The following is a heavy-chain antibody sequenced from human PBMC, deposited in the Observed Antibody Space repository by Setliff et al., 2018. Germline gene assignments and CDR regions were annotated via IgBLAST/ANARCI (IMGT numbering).Heavy chain of an antibody. CDR2: INHSGST. CDR1: GGSFSGYY. J-gene: IGHJ3*02. V-gene: IGHV4-34*01. D-gene: IGHD1-26*01. CDR3: ARGPKSGSYNDAFDI. Sequence: LSETLSLTCAVYGGSFSGYYWSWIRQPPGKGLEWIGEINHSGSTNYNPSLKSRVTISVDTSKNQFSLKLSSVTAADTAVYYCARGPKSGSYNDAFDIWGQGTMVTVSS.